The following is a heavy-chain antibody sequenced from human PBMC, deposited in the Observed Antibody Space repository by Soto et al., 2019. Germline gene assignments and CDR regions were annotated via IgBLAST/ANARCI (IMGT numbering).Heavy chain of an antibody. CDR3: ASGYYDILTGGDTKYYFDY. D-gene: IGHD3-9*01. CDR1: GGSISSSSYY. Sequence: SETLSLTCTVSGGSISSSSYYWGWIRQPPGKGLEWIGSIYYSGSTYYNPSLKSRVMISVDTSKNQFSLNLSSVTAADTAVYYCASGYYDILTGGDTKYYFDYWGQGALVTVSS. J-gene: IGHJ4*02. CDR2: IYYSGST. V-gene: IGHV4-39*07.